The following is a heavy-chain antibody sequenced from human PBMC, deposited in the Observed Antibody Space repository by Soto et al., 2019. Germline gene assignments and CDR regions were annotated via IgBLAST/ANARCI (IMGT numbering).Heavy chain of an antibody. D-gene: IGHD1-26*01. CDR2: IIPIFGTA. CDR1: GGTFSSYA. CDR3: ARHLYSGSHPPLDP. V-gene: IGHV1-69*13. J-gene: IGHJ5*02. Sequence: SVKVSCKASGGTFSSYAISWVRQAPGQGLEWMGGIIPIFGTANYAQKFQGRVTITADESTSTAYMELSSLRSEDTAVYYCARHLYSGSHPPLDPWGQGTLVTVSS.